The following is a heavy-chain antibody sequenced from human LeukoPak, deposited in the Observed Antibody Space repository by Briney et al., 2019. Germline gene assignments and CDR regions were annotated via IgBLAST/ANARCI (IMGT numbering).Heavy chain of an antibody. CDR3: ARGFDY. J-gene: IGHJ4*02. V-gene: IGHV4-34*01. CDR1: GESFSRYY. CDR2: INHSGST. Sequence: SETLSLTCVVYGESFSRYYWSWIRQPPGKGLEWIGEINHSGSTNYNPSLKSRVTISVDTSKNQFSLKLSSVTAADTAVYYCARGFDYWGQRILVTVSS.